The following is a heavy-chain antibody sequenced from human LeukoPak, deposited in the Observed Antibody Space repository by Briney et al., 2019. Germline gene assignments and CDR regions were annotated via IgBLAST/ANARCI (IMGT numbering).Heavy chain of an antibody. Sequence: TGGSLRLSCADSGFSFSTYGMSWVRQAPGKGLEWVSGIPTSGGITYYADSVKGRFTISRDNSKNTLYLQMNSPRAEDTAVYYCAILPGYSSGWYEVNYWGQGTLVTVSS. J-gene: IGHJ4*02. D-gene: IGHD6-13*01. CDR1: GFSFSTYG. V-gene: IGHV3-23*01. CDR3: AILPGYSSGWYEVNY. CDR2: IPTSGGIT.